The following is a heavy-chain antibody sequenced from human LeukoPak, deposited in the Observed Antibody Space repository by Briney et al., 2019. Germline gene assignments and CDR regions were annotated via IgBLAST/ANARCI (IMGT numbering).Heavy chain of an antibody. CDR2: INHSGST. V-gene: IGHV4-30-2*01. CDR1: GGSISSGGYS. D-gene: IGHD4-11*01. Sequence: PSQTLSLTCAVSGGSISSGGYSWSWIRQPPGKGLEWIGEINHSGSTNYNPSLKSRVTISVDTSKNQFSLKLSSVTAADTAVYYCAAETPTTHLDYWGQGTLVTVSS. CDR3: AAETPTTHLDY. J-gene: IGHJ4*02.